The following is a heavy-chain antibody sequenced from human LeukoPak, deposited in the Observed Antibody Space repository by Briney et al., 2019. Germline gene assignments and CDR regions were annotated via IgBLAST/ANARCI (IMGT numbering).Heavy chain of an antibody. D-gene: IGHD3-22*01. J-gene: IGHJ4*02. CDR3: AKDRHYDSSGQFDY. V-gene: IGHV3-9*01. CDR2: ISWNSGSR. CDR1: GFTFDDYA. Sequence: PGGSLRLSCAASGFTFDDYARHWVRQAPGKGLEWVSGISWNSGSRGYVDSVKGRFTISRDNAKNSLYLQMNSLRAEDTAFYYCAKDRHYDSSGQFDYWGQGTLVTVSS.